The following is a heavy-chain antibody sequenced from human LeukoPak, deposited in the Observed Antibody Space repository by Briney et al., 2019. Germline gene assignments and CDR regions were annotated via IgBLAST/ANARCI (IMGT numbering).Heavy chain of an antibody. J-gene: IGHJ4*02. CDR1: GFTFSSYA. D-gene: IGHD3-22*01. CDR2: ISGSGGST. Sequence: GGSLRLSCAASGFTFSSYAMSWVRQAPGKGLEWVSAISGSGGSTYYADSVKGRFTISRDNAKNSLHLQMSSLRVEDTAIYYCARVDNSGYLWDYWGQGTLVTVSS. V-gene: IGHV3-23*01. CDR3: ARVDNSGYLWDY.